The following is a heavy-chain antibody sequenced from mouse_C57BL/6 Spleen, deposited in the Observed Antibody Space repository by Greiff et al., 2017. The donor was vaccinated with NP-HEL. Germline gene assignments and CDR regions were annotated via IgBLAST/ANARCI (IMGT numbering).Heavy chain of an antibody. Sequence: VQLQQPGAELVKPGASVKLSCKASGYTFTSYWMQWVKQRPGQGLEWIGEIDPSDSYTNYNQKFKGKATLTVDTSSSTAYMQLSSLTSEDSAVYYCARKDTTVVAFDHWGQGTTLTVSS. CDR2: IDPSDSYT. D-gene: IGHD1-1*01. CDR1: GYTFTSYW. J-gene: IGHJ2*01. CDR3: ARKDTTVVAFDH. V-gene: IGHV1-50*01.